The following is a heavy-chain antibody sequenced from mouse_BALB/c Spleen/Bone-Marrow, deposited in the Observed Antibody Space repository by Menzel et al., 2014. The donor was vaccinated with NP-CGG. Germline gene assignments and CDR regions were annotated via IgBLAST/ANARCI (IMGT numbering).Heavy chain of an antibody. D-gene: IGHD3-2*01. V-gene: IGHV1-15*01. CDR3: TRLDSSGYGAY. Sequence: QVQLKESGAELVRPGASVTLSCKASGYTFTDYEMHWLKQTPVHGLEWIGAIDPETGGTAHNQKFKGRATLTTDKSSSTAYMELRSLTSEDSAVYYCTRLDSSGYGAYWGQGTLVTVSA. J-gene: IGHJ3*01. CDR2: IDPETGGT. CDR1: GYTFTDYE.